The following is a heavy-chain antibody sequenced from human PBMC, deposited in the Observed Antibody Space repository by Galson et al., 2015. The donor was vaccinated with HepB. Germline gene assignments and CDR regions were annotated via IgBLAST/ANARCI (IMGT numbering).Heavy chain of an antibody. CDR2: ISYDGTNE. CDR3: AKDKGTHCSGGSCYSGYYYYSGMDV. CDR1: GFTFSSYG. Sequence: SLRLSCAASGFTFSSYGMHWVRQAPGKGLEWVAVISYDGTNENYADSVQGRFSISRDNSRNTLYLQVNSLREEDTAVYYCAKDKGTHCSGGSCYSGYYYYSGMDVWGQGTTVTVSS. V-gene: IGHV3-30*18. D-gene: IGHD2-15*01. J-gene: IGHJ6*01.